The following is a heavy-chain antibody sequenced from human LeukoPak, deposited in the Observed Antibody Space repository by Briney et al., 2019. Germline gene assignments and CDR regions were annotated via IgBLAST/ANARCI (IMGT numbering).Heavy chain of an antibody. CDR3: ASASPAYDSSGYYSGDYFDY. Sequence: SETLSLTCTVSGGSISSGSYYWSWIRQPAGKGLEWIGRIYTSGSTNYNPSLKSRVTISVDTSKNQFSLKLSSVTAADTAVYYCASASPAYDSSGYYSGDYFDYWGQGTLVTASS. CDR1: GGSISSGSYY. D-gene: IGHD3-22*01. CDR2: IYTSGST. J-gene: IGHJ4*02. V-gene: IGHV4-61*02.